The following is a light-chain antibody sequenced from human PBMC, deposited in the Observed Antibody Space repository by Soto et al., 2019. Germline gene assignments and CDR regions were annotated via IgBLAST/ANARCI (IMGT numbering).Light chain of an antibody. J-gene: IGKJ1*01. CDR1: QDIHNY. CDR3: QHYFEYPWT. Sequence: AIRLTQSPSSLSASTGDRVTITCRASQDIHNYLAWYQQKPGRAPKLLIDAASTLLSGVPPRFSGSGSGTDFTLTITALQSDDFAIYYCQHYFEYPWTFGQGTQV. CDR2: AAS. V-gene: IGKV1-8*01.